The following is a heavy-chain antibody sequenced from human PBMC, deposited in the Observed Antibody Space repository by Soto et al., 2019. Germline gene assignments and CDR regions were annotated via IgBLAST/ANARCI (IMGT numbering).Heavy chain of an antibody. Sequence: GGSLSLSCAASGFIFSSYGMHWVRQAPGKGLEWVAAISYDGSNKYYADSMKGRFTISRDNSRNTLDLQMNSLRPEDTAVYYCAKDLPNGLLWFGASFDYWGQGTLVTVSS. V-gene: IGHV3-30*18. CDR2: ISYDGSNK. CDR3: AKDLPNGLLWFGASFDY. D-gene: IGHD3-10*01. J-gene: IGHJ4*02. CDR1: GFIFSSYG.